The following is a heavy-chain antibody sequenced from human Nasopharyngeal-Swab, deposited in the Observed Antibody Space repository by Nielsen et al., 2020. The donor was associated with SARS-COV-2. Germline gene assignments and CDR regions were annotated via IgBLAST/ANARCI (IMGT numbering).Heavy chain of an antibody. CDR1: AYSISSGYY. D-gene: IGHD3-3*01. Sequence: SETLSLTCGVSAYSISSGYYWGWIRQPPGKGLEWIGSIYHSGSTYYNPSLKSRLTISVDTSKNQFSLKLTSVTAADTAVYYCARLLRFGVTFNWFDSWGQGTLVTVSP. J-gene: IGHJ5*01. CDR3: ARLLRFGVTFNWFDS. V-gene: IGHV4-38-2*01. CDR2: IYHSGST.